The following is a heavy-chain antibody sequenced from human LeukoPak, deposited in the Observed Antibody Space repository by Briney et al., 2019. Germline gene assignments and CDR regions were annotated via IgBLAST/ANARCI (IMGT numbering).Heavy chain of an antibody. CDR1: GFTFSSYA. Sequence: PGRSLRLSCAASGFTFSSYAMHWVRQAPGKGLEWVAVISYDGSNKYYADSVKGRFTISRDNSKNTLYQQMNSLRAENTAVYYCARGSRFGVVIIRNYWGQGTLVTVSS. CDR2: ISYDGSNK. D-gene: IGHD3-3*01. J-gene: IGHJ4*02. V-gene: IGHV3-30*01. CDR3: ARGSRFGVVIIRNY.